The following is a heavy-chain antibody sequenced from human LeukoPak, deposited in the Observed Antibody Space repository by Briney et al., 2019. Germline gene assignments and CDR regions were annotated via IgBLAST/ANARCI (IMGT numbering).Heavy chain of an antibody. D-gene: IGHD3-22*01. J-gene: IGHJ4*02. CDR1: GFTFSDYA. V-gene: IGHV3-30*02. Sequence: GGSLRLSCAASGFTFSDYAKHWVRQAPGKGLEWLTFIRYDGSNKYYADSLKGRFTISRDNSKNTLYLQMYSLRAEDTAVYYCAKEAFVYSGYFPLDYWGQGTLVTVSS. CDR2: IRYDGSNK. CDR3: AKEAFVYSGYFPLDY.